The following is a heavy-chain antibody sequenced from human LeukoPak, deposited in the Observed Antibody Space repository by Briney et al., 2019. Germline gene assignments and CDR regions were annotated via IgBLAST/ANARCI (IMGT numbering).Heavy chain of an antibody. CDR2: ISVINSGNT. CDR1: GYTFTSYG. V-gene: IGHV1-18*01. D-gene: IGHD3-10*01. Sequence: ASVKVSCKASGYTFTSYGINWVRQAPGQGLEWMGWISVINSGNTRYAQNFQGRLTMTTDTSTTTAYMELRSLRSDDTAVYYCARVPRLLWFGELLDWFDPWGQGTLVTVSS. CDR3: ARVPRLLWFGELLDWFDP. J-gene: IGHJ5*02.